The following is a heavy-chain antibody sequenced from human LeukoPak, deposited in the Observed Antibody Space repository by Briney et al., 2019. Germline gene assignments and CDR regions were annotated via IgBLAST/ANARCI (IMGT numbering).Heavy chain of an antibody. CDR2: ISGSGGST. Sequence: GGSLRLSCAASGFTFSSYGMSWVRQAPGKGLEWISAISGSGGSTYYADSVKGRFTISRDNSKNTLYLQMNSLRAEDTAVYYCAKALVPRGPSWFDPWGQGTLVTVSS. V-gene: IGHV3-23*01. CDR1: GFTFSSYG. CDR3: AKALVPRGPSWFDP. J-gene: IGHJ5*02.